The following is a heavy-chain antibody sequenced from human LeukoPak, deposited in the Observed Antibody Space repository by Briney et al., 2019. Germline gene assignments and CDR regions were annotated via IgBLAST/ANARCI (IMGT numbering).Heavy chain of an antibody. CDR1: GFTFSSYS. CDR2: ISSSSSYI. Sequence: GGSLRLSCAASGFTFSSYSMNWVRQAPGKELEWVSSISSSSSYIYYADSVKGRFTISRDNAKNSLYLQMNSLRAEDTAVYYCARAPWGYCSSTSCYVNYYFDYWGQGTLVTVSS. D-gene: IGHD2-2*01. CDR3: ARAPWGYCSSTSCYVNYYFDY. V-gene: IGHV3-21*01. J-gene: IGHJ4*02.